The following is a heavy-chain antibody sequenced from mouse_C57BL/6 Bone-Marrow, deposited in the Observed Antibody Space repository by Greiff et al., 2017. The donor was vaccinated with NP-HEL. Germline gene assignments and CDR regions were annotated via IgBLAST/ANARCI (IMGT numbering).Heavy chain of an antibody. J-gene: IGHJ3*01. CDR3: ARGGLRTGFAY. CDR1: GYTFTSYG. CDR2: IYPRSGNT. Sequence: VKLMESGAELARPGASVKLSCKASGYTFTSYGISWVKQRTGQGLEWIGEIYPRSGNTYYNEKFKGKATLTADKSSSTAYMELRSLTSEDSAVYFCARGGLRTGFAYWGQGTLVTVSA. V-gene: IGHV1-81*01. D-gene: IGHD1-1*01.